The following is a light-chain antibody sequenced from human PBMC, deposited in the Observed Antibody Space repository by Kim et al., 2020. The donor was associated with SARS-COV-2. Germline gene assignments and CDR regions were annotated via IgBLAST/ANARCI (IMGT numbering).Light chain of an antibody. CDR1: EGVTNN. CDR3: QQYDNGPPYS. Sequence: EIVMTQSPATLSVSPGETATLSCRASEGVTNNLAWYQQKPGQAPRLLVYGATTRATDIPARFSGSGSGTEFTLTISSLQSEDFAVYYCQQYDNGPPYSFGQGTKLEI. J-gene: IGKJ2*03. CDR2: GAT. V-gene: IGKV3-15*01.